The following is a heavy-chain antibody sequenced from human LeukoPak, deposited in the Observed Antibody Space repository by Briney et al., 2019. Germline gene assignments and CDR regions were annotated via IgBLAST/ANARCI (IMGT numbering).Heavy chain of an antibody. CDR2: ISGSGTNT. CDR3: AKGSVPIISSSYFDY. Sequence: GGSLRLSCAASGFTFRSYAMNWVRQAPGKGLEWVSVISGSGTNTYYADSVKGRFTISRDNSKNTLFLQMHSLRAEDTAVYYCAKGSVPIISSSYFDYWGQGTLVTVSS. CDR1: GFTFRSYA. J-gene: IGHJ4*02. D-gene: IGHD6-13*01. V-gene: IGHV3-23*01.